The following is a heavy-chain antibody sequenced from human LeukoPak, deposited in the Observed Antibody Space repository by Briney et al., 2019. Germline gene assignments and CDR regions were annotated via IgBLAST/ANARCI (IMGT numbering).Heavy chain of an antibody. CDR1: GGSFSGYY. CDR2: INHSGST. J-gene: IGHJ4*02. V-gene: IGHV4-34*01. D-gene: IGHD2-2*01. Sequence: NASETLSLTCAVYGGSFSGYYWSWIRQPPGKGLGCIGEINHSGSTNYNPSIKSRVTISVDTSKNQFSLKLSSVTAADTAVYYCARVSYCSSTSCSDYWGQGTLVTVSS. CDR3: ARVSYCSSTSCSDY.